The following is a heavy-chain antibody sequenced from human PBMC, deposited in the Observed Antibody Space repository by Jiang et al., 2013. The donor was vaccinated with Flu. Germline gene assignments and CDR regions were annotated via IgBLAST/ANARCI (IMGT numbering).Heavy chain of an antibody. Sequence: WVSAISGSGGSTYYADSVKGRFTISRDNSKNTLYLQMNSLRAEDTAVYYCANSWTVTTVDYWGQGTLVTVSS. CDR2: ISGSGGST. CDR3: ANSWTVTTVDY. V-gene: IGHV3-23*01. D-gene: IGHD4-17*01. J-gene: IGHJ4*02.